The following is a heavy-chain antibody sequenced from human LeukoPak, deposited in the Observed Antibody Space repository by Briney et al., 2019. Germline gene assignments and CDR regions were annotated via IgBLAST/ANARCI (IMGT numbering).Heavy chain of an antibody. CDR3: ARGGAYYYYMDV. V-gene: IGHV3-21*01. J-gene: IGHJ6*03. CDR1: GFTFSSYS. CDR2: ISSSSSYI. D-gene: IGHD4/OR15-4a*01. Sequence: GGSLRLSCAASGFTFSSYSMNWVRQAPGKGLEWVSSISSSSSYIYYADSLKGRFTISRDNAKNSLYLQMNSLRAEDMAVYYCARGGAYYYYMDVWGKGTTVTVSS.